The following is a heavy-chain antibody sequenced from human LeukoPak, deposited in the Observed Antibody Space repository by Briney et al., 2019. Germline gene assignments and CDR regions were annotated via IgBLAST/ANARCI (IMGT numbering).Heavy chain of an antibody. CDR2: INTNTGNP. J-gene: IGHJ5*02. D-gene: IGHD1-26*01. CDR3: ARAGGSYPHSWFYP. Sequence: PVASVKVSCKASGYTFTSYAMNWVRQAPGQGLEWMGWINTNTGNPTYAPGFTGRFVFSLDTSVSTAYLQISSLKAEDTAVYYCARAGGSYPHSWFYPWGQGTLVTVSS. CDR1: GYTFTSYA. V-gene: IGHV7-4-1*02.